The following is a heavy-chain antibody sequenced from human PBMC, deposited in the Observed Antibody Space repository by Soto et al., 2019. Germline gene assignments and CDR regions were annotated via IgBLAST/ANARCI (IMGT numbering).Heavy chain of an antibody. V-gene: IGHV3-21*01. Sequence: PGGSLRLSCAASGFTFGSYSMNWVRQAPGKGLEWVSSISSSSSYIYYADSVKGRFTISRDNAKNSLYLQMNSLRAEDTAVYYCARDSRGAIDYWGQGTLVTVSS. CDR1: GFTFGSYS. CDR3: ARDSRGAIDY. J-gene: IGHJ4*02. CDR2: ISSSSSYI. D-gene: IGHD3-10*01.